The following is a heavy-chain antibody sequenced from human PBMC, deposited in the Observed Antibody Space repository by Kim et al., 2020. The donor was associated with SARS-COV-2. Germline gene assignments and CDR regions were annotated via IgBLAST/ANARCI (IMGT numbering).Heavy chain of an antibody. V-gene: IGHV3-21*01. CDR2: ISSSSSYI. CDR1: GFTFSSYS. D-gene: IGHD2-2*01. J-gene: IGHJ3*02. CDR3: ARARYCSSTSCYPDAFDI. Sequence: GGSLRLSCAASGFTFSSYSMNWVRQAPGKGLEWVSSISSSSSYIYYADSVKGRFTISRDNAKNSLYLQMNSLRAEDTAVYYCARARYCSSTSCYPDAFDIWGQGTTVTVSS.